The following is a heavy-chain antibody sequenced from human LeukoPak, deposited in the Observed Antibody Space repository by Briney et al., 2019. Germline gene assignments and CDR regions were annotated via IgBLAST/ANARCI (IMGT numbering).Heavy chain of an antibody. CDR1: GYTFTGYY. D-gene: IGHD3-3*01. CDR3: ARCGEEGSGNFDY. CDR2: INPNSGGT. Sequence: ASVKVSCKASGYTFTGYYMHWVRQAPGQGLEWMGWINPNSGGTNYAQKFQGRVTMTRDTSISTAYMELSRLRSDDTAVYYCARCGEEGSGNFDYWGQGTLVTVSS. J-gene: IGHJ4*02. V-gene: IGHV1-2*02.